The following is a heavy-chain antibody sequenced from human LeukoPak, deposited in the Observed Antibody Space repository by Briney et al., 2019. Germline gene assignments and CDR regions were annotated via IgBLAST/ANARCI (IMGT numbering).Heavy chain of an antibody. Sequence: ASVKVSCKASGGTFSSYAISWVRQAPGQGLEWMGRIIPILGIANYAQKFQGRVTITADKSTSTAYMELSSLRSEDTAVYYCARIIVGATWYFDYWGQGTLVIVSS. V-gene: IGHV1-69*04. CDR3: ARIIVGATWYFDY. D-gene: IGHD1-26*01. J-gene: IGHJ4*02. CDR2: IIPILGIA. CDR1: GGTFSSYA.